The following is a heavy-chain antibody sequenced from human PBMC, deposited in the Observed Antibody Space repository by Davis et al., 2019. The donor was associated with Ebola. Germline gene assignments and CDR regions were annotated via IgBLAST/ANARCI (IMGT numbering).Heavy chain of an antibody. CDR1: GFTFSGSA. J-gene: IGHJ6*02. CDR2: ITGDGSST. CDR3: AKDQYYYGMDV. V-gene: IGHV3-74*01. Sequence: GESLKISCAASGFTFSGSAMHWVRQASGKGLEWVSRITGDGSSTDYADSVKGRFTISRDNAKNTLYLQMNSLRAEDTALYYCAKDQYYYGMDVWGQGTTVTVSS.